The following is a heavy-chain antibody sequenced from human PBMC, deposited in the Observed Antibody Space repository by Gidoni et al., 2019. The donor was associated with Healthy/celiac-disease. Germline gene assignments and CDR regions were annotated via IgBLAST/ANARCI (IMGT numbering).Heavy chain of an antibody. V-gene: IGHV3-30*18. CDR3: AKVGRRSVYYGMDV. CDR2: KSYDGSNK. Sequence: QVQPVESGGGVVQPGRSLIPSCAAYGFTFSSYGMQLVRQAPGKGLEGMAVKSYDGSNKYYADSLKGRFTISRDNSKNTLYLQMNSLRAEDTAVYYCAKVGRRSVYYGMDVWGQGTTVTVSS. J-gene: IGHJ6*02. CDR1: GFTFSSYG. D-gene: IGHD3-10*01.